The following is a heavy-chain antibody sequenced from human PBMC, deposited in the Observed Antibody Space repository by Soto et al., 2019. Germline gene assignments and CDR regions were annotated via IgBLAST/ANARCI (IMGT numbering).Heavy chain of an antibody. D-gene: IGHD3-22*01. CDR3: ASSDYYDGIGYYRLFDF. V-gene: IGHV3-21*01. CDR1: GFTFSNYA. Sequence: EVQLVESGGGLVKPGGSLRLSCAVSGFTFSNYAMNWVRQAPGKGLEWVSSISGSSSSTFYADSVRGRFTISRDNATNSLFLHMNSLRAEDTAVYYCASSDYYDGIGYYRLFDFWGQGTLVTVSS. CDR2: ISGSSSST. J-gene: IGHJ4*02.